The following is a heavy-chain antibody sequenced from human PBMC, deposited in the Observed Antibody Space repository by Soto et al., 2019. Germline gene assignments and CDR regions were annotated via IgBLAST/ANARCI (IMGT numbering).Heavy chain of an antibody. CDR3: ARGHPEYCTNGVCYNYFDY. V-gene: IGHV1-69*13. D-gene: IGHD2-8*01. CDR1: GGTFSSYA. Sequence: SVKVSCKASGGTFSSYAISWVRQAPGQGLEWMGGIIPIFGTANYAQKFQGRVTITADESTSTAYMELSSLRSEDTAVYYCARGHPEYCTNGVCYNYFDYWGQGTLVTVSS. CDR2: IIPIFGTA. J-gene: IGHJ4*02.